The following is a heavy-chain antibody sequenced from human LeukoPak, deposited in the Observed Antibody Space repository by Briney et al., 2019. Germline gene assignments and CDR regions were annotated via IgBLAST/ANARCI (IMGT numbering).Heavy chain of an antibody. D-gene: IGHD3-10*01. J-gene: IGHJ6*02. CDR2: IVVGSGNT. CDR1: GSTFTSSA. V-gene: IGHV1-58*02. CDR3: AAEGLWFGEFYGMDV. Sequence: SVKVSCKASGSTFTSSAMQWVRQARGQRLEWIGWIVVGSGNTNYAQKFQERVTITRDMSTSTAYMELSSLRSEDTAVYYCAAEGLWFGEFYGMDVWGQGTTVTVSS.